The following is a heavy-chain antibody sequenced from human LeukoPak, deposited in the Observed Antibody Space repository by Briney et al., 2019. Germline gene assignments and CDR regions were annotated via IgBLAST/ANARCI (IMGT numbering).Heavy chain of an antibody. CDR3: ARGLDYYDSSGYLFRKANYYYGMDV. CDR2: IYYSGST. CDR1: GGSFSSYY. J-gene: IGHJ6*02. D-gene: IGHD3-22*01. V-gene: IGHV4-59*01. Sequence: SETLSLTCAVYGGSFSSYYWSWIRQPPGKGLEWIGYIYYSGSTNYNPSLKSRVTISVDTSKNQFSLKLSSVTAADTAVYYCARGLDYYDSSGYLFRKANYYYGMDVWGQGTTVTVSS.